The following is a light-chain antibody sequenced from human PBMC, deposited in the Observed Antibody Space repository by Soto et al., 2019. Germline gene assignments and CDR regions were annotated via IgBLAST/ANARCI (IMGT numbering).Light chain of an antibody. J-gene: IGLJ1*01. Sequence: SYELTQPPSVSVSPGQTASITCSGDKLGDKYACWYQQKPGQSPVLVIYQDSKRPSGIPERFSGSNSGNTATLTISGTQAMVEADYSCQAWDSGTLYVFVTGTKVTAL. CDR1: KLGDKY. CDR2: QDS. CDR3: QAWDSGTLYV. V-gene: IGLV3-1*01.